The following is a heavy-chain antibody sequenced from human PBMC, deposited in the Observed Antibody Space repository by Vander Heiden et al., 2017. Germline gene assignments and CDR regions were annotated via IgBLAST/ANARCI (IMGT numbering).Heavy chain of an antibody. CDR3: AKDEPGIAVAGPNWFDP. V-gene: IGHV3-23*01. Sequence: EVQLLESGGGLVQPGGSVRLSCSASGVTFSRYAIAWVRQAPGKGLEWVSASSGSGGSTYYADSVKGRFTISRDNSKNTLYLQMNSLRAEDTAVYYCAKDEPGIAVAGPNWFDPWGQGTLVTVSS. CDR1: GVTFSRYA. J-gene: IGHJ5*02. CDR2: SSGSGGST. D-gene: IGHD6-19*01.